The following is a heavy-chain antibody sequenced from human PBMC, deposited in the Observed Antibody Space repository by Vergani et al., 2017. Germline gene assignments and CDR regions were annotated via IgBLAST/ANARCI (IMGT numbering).Heavy chain of an antibody. CDR2: IRPKTDSETT. J-gene: IGHJ4*02. V-gene: IGHV3-15*01. CDR1: GFTFSSAW. CDR3: SRVRGYSFGYSDY. D-gene: IGHD5-18*01. Sequence: EVQPVESGGGLVKPGGSLRLSCTTSGFTFSSAWMSWVRQAPEKGLEWVARIRPKTDSETTDYAAPVKGRFTISREDSKRLAYVQLSGLKTEDTAVYFCSRVRGYSFGYSDYWGQGTLVTVSS.